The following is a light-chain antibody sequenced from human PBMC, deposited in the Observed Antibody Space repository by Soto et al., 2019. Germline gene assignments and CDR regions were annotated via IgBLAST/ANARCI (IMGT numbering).Light chain of an antibody. V-gene: IGKV1-8*01. CDR2: GAS. J-gene: IGKJ4*01. CDR1: QAISNY. CDR3: QQYYSYPRT. Sequence: AIRMTQSPSSLSASTGDRVHITCRASQAISNYLAWYQQRPGRAPRLLVFGASRLESGVPSRFSGSGSGTDFSLSIGRLQSEDFATYFCQQYYSYPRTFGGGTKVDIK.